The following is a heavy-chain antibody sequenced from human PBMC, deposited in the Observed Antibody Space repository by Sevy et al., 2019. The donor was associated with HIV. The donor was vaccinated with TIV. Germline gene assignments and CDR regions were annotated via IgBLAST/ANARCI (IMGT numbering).Heavy chain of an antibody. D-gene: IGHD6-19*01. Sequence: SETLSLTCTVSGGSINNYHWSWIRQPPGKGLEWIGYIYYSGSTNYNPSLKSRVTISIDTSKNQFSLKLSSVTAADTAVYYCASASVAGPDAFDIWGQGTMVTVSS. CDR2: IYYSGST. CDR1: GGSINNYH. J-gene: IGHJ3*02. V-gene: IGHV4-59*01. CDR3: ASASVAGPDAFDI.